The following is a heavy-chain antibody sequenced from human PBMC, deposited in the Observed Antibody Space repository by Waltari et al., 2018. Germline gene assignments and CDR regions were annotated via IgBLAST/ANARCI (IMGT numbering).Heavy chain of an antibody. CDR2: IYTSGST. D-gene: IGHD4-4*01. CDR3: ARGNSNYAEKYYYYGMDV. CDR1: GGSISSGSYY. V-gene: IGHV4-61*02. J-gene: IGHJ6*02. Sequence: QVQLQESGPGLVKPSQTLSLTCTVSGGSISSGSYYWSWIRQPAGKGLEWIGRIYTSGSTNSNPSFKSRVTISVDTSKNQFSLKLSSVTAADTAVYYCARGNSNYAEKYYYYGMDVWGQGTTVTVSS.